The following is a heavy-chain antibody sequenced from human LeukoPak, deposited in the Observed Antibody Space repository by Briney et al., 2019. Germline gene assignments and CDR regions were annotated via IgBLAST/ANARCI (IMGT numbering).Heavy chain of an antibody. D-gene: IGHD6-19*01. Sequence: SVKVSCKASGGTFSSYAISWVRQAPGQGPEWMGRIIPILGIANYAQKFQGRVTITADKSTSTAYMELSSLRSEDTAVYYCARDQQWAEGHGAFDIWGQGTMVTVSS. CDR3: ARDQQWAEGHGAFDI. CDR1: GGTFSSYA. V-gene: IGHV1-69*04. CDR2: IIPILGIA. J-gene: IGHJ3*02.